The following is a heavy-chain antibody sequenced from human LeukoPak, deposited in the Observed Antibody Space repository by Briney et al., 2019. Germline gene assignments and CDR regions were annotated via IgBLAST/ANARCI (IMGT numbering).Heavy chain of an antibody. D-gene: IGHD6-13*01. CDR3: AKGTSSWHKFDY. V-gene: IGHV3-74*01. CDR2: INSDGSST. CDR1: GFTFSSYW. J-gene: IGHJ4*02. Sequence: GGSLRLSCAASGFTFSSYWMHWVRQAPGKGLVWVSRINSDGSSTSYADSVKGRFTISRDNAKNTLYLQMNSLRAEDTALYYCAKGTSSWHKFDYWGQGTLVTVSS.